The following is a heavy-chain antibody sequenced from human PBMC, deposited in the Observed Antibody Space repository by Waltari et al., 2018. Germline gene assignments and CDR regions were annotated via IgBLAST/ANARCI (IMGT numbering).Heavy chain of an antibody. J-gene: IGHJ5*02. CDR2: IMPILGIA. Sequence: QVQLVQSGAEVKKPGSSVKVSCKASGGTFSSYAISWVRQAPGQGLEWMGGIMPILGIANYAQKFQGRVTITADESTSTAYMELSSLRSEDTAVYYCARRPMASTHQAAMYSWFDPWGQGTLVTVSS. V-gene: IGHV1-69*04. CDR1: GGTFSSYA. CDR3: ARRPMASTHQAAMYSWFDP. D-gene: IGHD2-2*01.